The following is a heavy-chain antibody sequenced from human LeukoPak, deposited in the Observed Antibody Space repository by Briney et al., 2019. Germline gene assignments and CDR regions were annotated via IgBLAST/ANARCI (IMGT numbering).Heavy chain of an antibody. Sequence: GGSLRLSCAASGFTFSSYWMSWVRQAPGKGLEWVSAISGSGGSTYYADSVKGRFTISRDNSKNTLYLQMNSLRAEDTAVYYCAKDLDIVVVPAAIYSDYWGQGTLVTVSS. CDR3: AKDLDIVVVPAAIYSDY. V-gene: IGHV3-23*01. J-gene: IGHJ4*02. CDR1: GFTFSSYW. D-gene: IGHD2-2*01. CDR2: ISGSGGST.